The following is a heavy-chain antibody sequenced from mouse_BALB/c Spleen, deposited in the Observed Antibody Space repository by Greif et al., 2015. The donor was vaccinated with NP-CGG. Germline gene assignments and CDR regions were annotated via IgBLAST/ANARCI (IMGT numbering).Heavy chain of an antibody. CDR1: GYAFTNYL. D-gene: IGHD2-2*01. CDR2: INPGSGGT. Sequence: QVQLQQSGAELVRPGTSVKVSCKASGYAFTNYLIEWVKQRPGQGLEWIGVINPGSGGTNYNEKFKGKATLTADKSSSTAYMQLSSLTSDDSAVYFCARDSYGYDDYYAMDYWGQGTSVTVSS. J-gene: IGHJ4*01. V-gene: IGHV1-54*01. CDR3: ARDSYGYDDYYAMDY.